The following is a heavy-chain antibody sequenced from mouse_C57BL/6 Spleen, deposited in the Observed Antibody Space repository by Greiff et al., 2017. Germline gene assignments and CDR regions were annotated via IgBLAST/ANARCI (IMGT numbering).Heavy chain of an antibody. CDR2: IRSKSNNYAT. CDR1: GFSFNTYA. Sequence: EVQLVESGGGLVQPKGSLKLSCAASGFSFNTYAMNWVRQAPGKGLEWVARIRSKSNNYATYYADSVKDRVTISRDDSESMLYLQMNNLKTEDTAMYYCGRQGDAMDYWGQGTSVTVSS. J-gene: IGHJ4*01. CDR3: GRQGDAMDY. V-gene: IGHV10-1*01.